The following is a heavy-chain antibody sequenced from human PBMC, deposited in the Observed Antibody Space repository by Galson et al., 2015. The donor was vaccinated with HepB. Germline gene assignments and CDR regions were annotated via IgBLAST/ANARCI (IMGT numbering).Heavy chain of an antibody. Sequence: SLRLSCAASGFTFSSYWMSWVRQAPGKGLEWVANIKQDGSEKYYVDSVKGRFTISRDNAKNSLYLQMNSLRAEDTAVYYCAREREFYGGNRVVDYWGQGTLVTVSS. J-gene: IGHJ4*02. V-gene: IGHV3-7*03. D-gene: IGHD4-23*01. CDR2: IKQDGSEK. CDR1: GFTFSSYW. CDR3: AREREFYGGNRVVDY.